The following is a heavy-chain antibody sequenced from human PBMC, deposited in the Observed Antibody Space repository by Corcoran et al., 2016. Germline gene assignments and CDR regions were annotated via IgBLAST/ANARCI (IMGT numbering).Heavy chain of an antibody. J-gene: IGHJ5*02. D-gene: IGHD2-2*01. CDR2: IYYSGST. V-gene: IGHV4-39*01. CDR1: GGSISSSSYY. Sequence: QLQLQESGPGLVKPSETLSLTCTVSGGSISSSSYYWGWIRQPPGKGLEWIGSIYYSGSTYYNPSLKSRVTISVDTSKNQFSLKLSSVTAADTAVYYCARHRRREEVVPAALGWFDPWGQGTLVTVSS. CDR3: ARHRRREEVVPAALGWFDP.